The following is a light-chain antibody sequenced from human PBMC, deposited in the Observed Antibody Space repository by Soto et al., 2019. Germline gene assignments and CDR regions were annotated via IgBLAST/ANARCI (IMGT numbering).Light chain of an antibody. Sequence: EVVMTQSPATLSVSPGETATLSCRASRSVNINLAWYQQRPGQAPRLLIYGASTRAPGIPGRFSGSGSGTEFTLTISSLQSEDFAVYYCQQYYYWLGLGGGTNVEIK. CDR3: QQYYYWLG. CDR1: RSVNIN. V-gene: IGKV3D-15*01. CDR2: GAS. J-gene: IGKJ4*01.